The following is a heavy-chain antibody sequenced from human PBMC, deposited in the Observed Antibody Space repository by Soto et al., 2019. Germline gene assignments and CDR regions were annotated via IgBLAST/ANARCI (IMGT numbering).Heavy chain of an antibody. CDR3: ARDKDREQLGGNYYYALDV. V-gene: IGHV1-69*12. CDR2: IIPIFRTP. Sequence: QVQLVQSGAEVKKPGSSVKVSCKASGDTFSSFAISWVRQAPGQGLEWMGGIIPIFRTPNYAQKFQGRVTITADEFTSKAYMELSSLRSEDTAVYYCARDKDREQLGGNYYYALDVWGQGTTVIVSS. J-gene: IGHJ6*02. CDR1: GDTFSSFA. D-gene: IGHD1-1*01.